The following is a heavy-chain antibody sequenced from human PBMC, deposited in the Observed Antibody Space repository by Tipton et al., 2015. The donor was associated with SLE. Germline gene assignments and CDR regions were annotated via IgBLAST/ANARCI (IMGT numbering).Heavy chain of an antibody. CDR3: ARISKGFGELLPFDY. D-gene: IGHD3-10*01. CDR2: ISSSSSTI. Sequence: PLRLSCAASGFTFSSYSMNWVRQAPGKGLEWVSYISSSSSTIYYADSVKGRFTISRDNAKNSLYLQMNSLRAEDTAVYYCARISKGFGELLPFDYWGQGTLVTVSS. CDR1: GFTFSSYS. V-gene: IGHV3-48*01. J-gene: IGHJ4*02.